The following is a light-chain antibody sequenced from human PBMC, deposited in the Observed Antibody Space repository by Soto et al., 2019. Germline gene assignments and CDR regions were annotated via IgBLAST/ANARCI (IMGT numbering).Light chain of an antibody. Sequence: LTQSPGTLSLSPGERATLSCRASQRVSNNVAWYQQKPGQAPRLLIYGASMRATGIPDRLSGSGSGTEFTLTISRLEPEDFAVYYCQQCGSPSTFGQGTRLEI. CDR1: QRVSNN. J-gene: IGKJ5*01. V-gene: IGKV3-20*01. CDR3: QQCGSPST. CDR2: GAS.